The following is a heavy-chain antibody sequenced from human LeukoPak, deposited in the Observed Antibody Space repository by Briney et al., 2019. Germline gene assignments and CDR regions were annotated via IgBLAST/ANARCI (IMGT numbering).Heavy chain of an antibody. CDR1: GYSISSGYY. V-gene: IGHV4-38-2*02. CDR3: VLSTMIVVVITPSFDY. D-gene: IGHD3-22*01. J-gene: IGHJ4*02. CDR2: IYHSGST. Sequence: PSETLSLTCTVSGYSISSGYYWGWIRQPPGKGLEWIGSIYHSGSTYYNPSLKSRVTISVDTSKNQFSLKLSSVTAADTAVYYCVLSTMIVVVITPSFDYWGQGTLVTVSS.